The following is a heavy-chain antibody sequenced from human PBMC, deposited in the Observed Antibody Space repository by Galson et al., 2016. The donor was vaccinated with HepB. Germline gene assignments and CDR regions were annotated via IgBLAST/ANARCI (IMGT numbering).Heavy chain of an antibody. CDR3: ARDLSYGSNWFDP. J-gene: IGHJ5*02. CDR2: IQFDGSKK. CDR1: GFTFSSYG. Sequence: SLRLSCAGSGFTFSSYGMHWVRQAPGKGLEWVAAIQFDGSKKYYGDSVKGPFTISRDDSKNTVYLQMSSPRAEDTAIYFCARDLSYGSNWFDPRGQGTLVTVSS. D-gene: IGHD3-16*02. V-gene: IGHV3-33*01.